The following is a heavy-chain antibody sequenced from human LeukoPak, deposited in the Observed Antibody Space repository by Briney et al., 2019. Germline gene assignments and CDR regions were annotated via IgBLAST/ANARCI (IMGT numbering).Heavy chain of an antibody. Sequence: GGSLRLSCAASGFTFSSYNMNWGRQAPGTGPERVASIGNRGFTIYYADSVKGRFTTSRDNAKNSLSLQMNSLRAADTTVYYCARDWDLWGGHAFDIWGQGTMVTVPS. CDR1: GFTFSSYN. D-gene: IGHD1-26*01. J-gene: IGHJ3*02. CDR3: ARDWDLWGGHAFDI. CDR2: IGNRGFTI. V-gene: IGHV3-48*01.